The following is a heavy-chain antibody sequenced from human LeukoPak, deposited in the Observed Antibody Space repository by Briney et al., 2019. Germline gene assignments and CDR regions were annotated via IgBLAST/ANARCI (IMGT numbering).Heavy chain of an antibody. Sequence: SETLSLTCAVYGGSFSGYYWSWIRQPPGKGLEWIGEINHSGSTNYNPSLKSRVTISVGTSKNQFSLKLSSVTAADTAVYYCASSSSNWFDPWGQGTLVTVSS. CDR3: ASSSSNWFDP. J-gene: IGHJ5*02. V-gene: IGHV4-34*01. CDR2: INHSGST. D-gene: IGHD6-6*01. CDR1: GGSFSGYY.